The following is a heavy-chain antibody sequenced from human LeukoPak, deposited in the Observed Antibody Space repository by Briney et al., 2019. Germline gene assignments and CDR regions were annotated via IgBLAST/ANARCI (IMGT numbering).Heavy chain of an antibody. V-gene: IGHV3-30*18. CDR2: ISYDGSNK. CDR1: GFTFSSYG. J-gene: IGHJ5*02. D-gene: IGHD3-22*01. CDR3: AKGRYYDSSGYFYNWFDP. Sequence: PGGSLRLSCAASGFTFSSYGMHGVRQAPGKGLEWVAVISYDGSNKYYADSVKGRFTISRDNSKNTLYLQMNSLRAEDTAVYYCAKGRYYDSSGYFYNWFDPWGQGTLVTVSS.